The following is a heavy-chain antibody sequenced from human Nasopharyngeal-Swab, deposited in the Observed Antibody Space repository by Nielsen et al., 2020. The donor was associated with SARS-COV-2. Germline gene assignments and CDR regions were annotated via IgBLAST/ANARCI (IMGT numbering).Heavy chain of an antibody. D-gene: IGHD3-3*01. CDR3: ARVTISNWFDP. CDR1: GGSVRSSTYY. J-gene: IGHJ5*02. V-gene: IGHV4-61*01. Sequence: SETLSLTCTVSGGSVRSSTYYWSWIRQPPGKGLEYIGFFYNTGSTNYIPSLKSRVTISVDASKNQFSLKLTSVTAADTAVYYCARVTISNWFDPWGQGTLVTVSS. CDR2: FYNTGST.